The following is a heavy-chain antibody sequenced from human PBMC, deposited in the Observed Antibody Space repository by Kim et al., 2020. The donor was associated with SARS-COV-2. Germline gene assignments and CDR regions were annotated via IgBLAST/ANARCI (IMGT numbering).Heavy chain of an antibody. J-gene: IGHJ4*02. Sequence: YYEPGKGRFTISRDNSKNTLYLQMNSLRAEDTAEYYCAKSNSGYYAYLDSWGQGILVTVSS. CDR3: AKSNSGYYAYLDS. V-gene: IGHV3-23*01. D-gene: IGHD3-22*01.